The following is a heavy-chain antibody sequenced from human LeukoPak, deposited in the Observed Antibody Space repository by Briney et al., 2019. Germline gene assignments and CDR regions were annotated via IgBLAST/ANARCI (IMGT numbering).Heavy chain of an antibody. CDR2: MNPKSGNS. CDR1: GYTFTGYY. CDR3: ARDIGGRGYDFWSGYYYYYYMDV. Sequence: ASVKVSCKASGYTFTGYYMHWVQQAPGQGLEWMGWMNPKSGNSDYAQKFQGRLTMTRDTSTNTAYMELSGLRSEDTAVYYCARDIGGRGYDFWSGYYYYYYMDVWGKGTTVTVSS. J-gene: IGHJ6*03. D-gene: IGHD3-3*01. V-gene: IGHV1-8*02.